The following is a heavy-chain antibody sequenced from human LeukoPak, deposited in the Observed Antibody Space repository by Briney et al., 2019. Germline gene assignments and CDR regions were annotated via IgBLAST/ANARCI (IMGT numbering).Heavy chain of an antibody. D-gene: IGHD3-22*01. V-gene: IGHV4-38-2*02. CDR2: IYHSGST. CDR1: GYSISSGYY. CDR3: ARTDSSGYLY. J-gene: IGHJ4*02. Sequence: SETLSLTCTVSGYSISSGYYWGWIRQPPGQGLEWIGEIYHSGSTNYNPSLKSRVTISVDKSKNQFSLKLSSVTAADTAVYYCARTDSSGYLYWGQGTLVTVSS.